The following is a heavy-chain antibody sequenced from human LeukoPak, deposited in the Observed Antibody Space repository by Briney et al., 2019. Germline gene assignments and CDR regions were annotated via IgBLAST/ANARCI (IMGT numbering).Heavy chain of an antibody. CDR1: GFTFSSYS. CDR3: ARDRPDCSGGSCHHPFDY. D-gene: IGHD2-15*01. CDR2: ISSSSSYI. J-gene: IGHJ4*02. V-gene: IGHV3-21*01. Sequence: GGSLRLSRAASGFTFSSYSMNWVRQAPGKGLEWVSSISSSSSYIYYADSVKGRFTISRDNAKNSLYLQMNSLRAEDTAVYYCARDRPDCSGGSCHHPFDYWGQGTLVTVSS.